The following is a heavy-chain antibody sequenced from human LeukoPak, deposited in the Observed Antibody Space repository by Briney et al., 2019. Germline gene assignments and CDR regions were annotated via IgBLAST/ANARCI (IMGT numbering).Heavy chain of an antibody. J-gene: IGHJ6*03. D-gene: IGHD1-1*01. CDR2: INAYNGNT. CDR1: GYTFTSYG. Sequence: ASVKVSCKASGYTFTSYGISWVRQAPGQGLEWMGWINAYNGNTNYAQKLQGRVTMTTDTSTITGYMELRSLRSDDTAVYYCARGAVNRYNWNDDNYYYYYMDVWGKGTTVIISS. V-gene: IGHV1-18*01. CDR3: ARGAVNRYNWNDDNYYYYYMDV.